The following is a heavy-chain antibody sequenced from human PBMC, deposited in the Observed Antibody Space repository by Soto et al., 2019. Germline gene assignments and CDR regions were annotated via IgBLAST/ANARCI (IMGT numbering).Heavy chain of an antibody. V-gene: IGHV3-74*01. CDR3: TRVISGSSGLFDY. CDR2: ISPDGSTT. D-gene: IGHD1-26*01. Sequence: EVQLVEAGGDLVQPGGSLRLSCVASGFTISNYWMHWVRQAPGKGLIWVSRISPDGSTTNYADSVNGLVTISRDNAKNTKYLQMDSLRAEDSALYYCTRVISGSSGLFDYWGQGTPVTVSS. CDR1: GFTISNYW. J-gene: IGHJ4*02.